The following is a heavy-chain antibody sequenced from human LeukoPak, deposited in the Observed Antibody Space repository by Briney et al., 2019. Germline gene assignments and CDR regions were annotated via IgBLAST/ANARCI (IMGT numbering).Heavy chain of an antibody. CDR2: ISGTGGST. CDR3: AKDKMSLFDI. Sequence: GGSLRLSCAASGFTFSSYAMSWVRLAPGKGLEWVSAISGTGGSTYYADSVKGRFTISRDNSKNTLYLQMNSLRAEDTAVYYCAKDKMSLFDIWGQGTMVTVSS. J-gene: IGHJ3*02. V-gene: IGHV3-23*01. CDR1: GFTFSSYA.